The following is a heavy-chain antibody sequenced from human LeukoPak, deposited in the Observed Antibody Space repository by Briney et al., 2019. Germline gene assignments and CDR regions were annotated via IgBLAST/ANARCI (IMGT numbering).Heavy chain of an antibody. CDR3: ARMVRGVHTFDY. Sequence: KPSETLSLTCTVSGGSVSSGSYYWSWIRQPPGKGLEWIGYIYHSGSTYYNPSLKSRVTISVDRSKNQFSLKLSSVTAADTAVYYCARMVRGVHTFDYWGQGTLVTVSS. D-gene: IGHD3-10*01. V-gene: IGHV4-30-2*01. CDR1: GGSVSSGSYY. CDR2: IYHSGST. J-gene: IGHJ4*02.